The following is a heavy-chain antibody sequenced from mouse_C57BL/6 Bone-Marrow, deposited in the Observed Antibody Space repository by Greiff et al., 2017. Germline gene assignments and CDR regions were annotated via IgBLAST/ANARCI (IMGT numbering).Heavy chain of an antibody. J-gene: IGHJ4*01. CDR3: ARRDLYDGYPLALDY. CDR2: IYPNNGGN. D-gene: IGHD2-3*01. CDR1: GYTFTDYY. Sequence: VQLQQSGPELVKPGASVKMSCKASGYTFTDYYMHWVKQSPGKSLEWIGYIYPNNGGNGYNQKVKGKATLTVDKASSTAYMELRSLSAEDSAVYYCARRDLYDGYPLALDYWGQGTSVTVSS. V-gene: IGHV1-34*01.